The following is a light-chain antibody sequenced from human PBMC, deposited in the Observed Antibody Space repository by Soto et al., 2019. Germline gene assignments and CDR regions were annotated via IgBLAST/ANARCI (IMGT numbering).Light chain of an antibody. V-gene: IGLV2-14*03. J-gene: IGLJ2*01. Sequence: QSALTQPASVSGSPGQSITISCTGTSSDVGGYNYVSWYQQHPGKAPKLMIFDVNNRPSGVSNRFSGSKSGNTASLTISGLQAEDEADYYCSSYTSSSTLVVFGGGTKLNVL. CDR1: SSDVGGYNY. CDR2: DVN. CDR3: SSYTSSSTLVV.